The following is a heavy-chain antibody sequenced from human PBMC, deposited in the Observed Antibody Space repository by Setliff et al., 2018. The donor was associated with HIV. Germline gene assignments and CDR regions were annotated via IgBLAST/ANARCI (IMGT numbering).Heavy chain of an antibody. CDR2: VSASDGRT. V-gene: IGHV3-23*01. D-gene: IGHD1-1*01. CDR3: AKDGHDQDHYYHMDV. CDR1: GFTFSSYA. J-gene: IGHJ6*03. Sequence: GSLRLSCAASGFTFSSYAMSWVRQAPGKGLEWVSAVSASDGRTYYADSVEGRFTISRDNNKNTLYLQMNSLRAEDTAVYYCAKDGHDQDHYYHMDVWGKGTTVTVSS.